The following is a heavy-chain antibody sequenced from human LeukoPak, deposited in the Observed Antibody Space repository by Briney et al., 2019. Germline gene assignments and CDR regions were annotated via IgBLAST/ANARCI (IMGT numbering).Heavy chain of an antibody. J-gene: IGHJ4*02. CDR3: ARRSGIAVAGAFDY. CDR1: GFSFSTYW. CDR2: ISGSGDST. V-gene: IGHV3-23*01. D-gene: IGHD6-19*01. Sequence: PGGSLRLSCETSGFSFSTYWMSWVRQAPGKGLEWVPGISGSGDSTYYADSVKGRFTISRDNSKNTLYLQMNSLRAEDTAVYYCARRSGIAVAGAFDYWGQGTLVTVSS.